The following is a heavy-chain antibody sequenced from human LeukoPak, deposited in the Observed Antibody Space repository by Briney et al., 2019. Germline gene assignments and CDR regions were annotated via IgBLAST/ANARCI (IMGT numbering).Heavy chain of an antibody. J-gene: IGHJ4*02. CDR2: ISGSGGST. CDR1: GFTFSNYA. Sequence: GGSLRLSCAASGFTFSNYAVSWVRQAPGKGLEWVSVISGSGGSTYYADSVKGRFTISRDNSKNTLYMQMNSLRAEDTAVYYCAKPATRIAVAGVFDYWGQGTLVTVSS. CDR3: AKPATRIAVAGVFDY. V-gene: IGHV3-23*01. D-gene: IGHD6-19*01.